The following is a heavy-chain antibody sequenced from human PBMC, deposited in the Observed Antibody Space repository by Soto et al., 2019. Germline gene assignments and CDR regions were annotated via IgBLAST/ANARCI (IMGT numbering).Heavy chain of an antibody. CDR3: ARRDGYMGYYGMDV. CDR1: GGTFSSYA. J-gene: IGHJ6*02. CDR2: IIPIFGTA. D-gene: IGHD5-12*01. Sequence: QVQLVQSGAEVKKPGSPVKVSCKASGGTFSSYAISWVRQAPGQGLEWMGGIIPIFGTANYAQKFQGRVTITADESTSTAYMELSSLRSEDTAVYYCARRDGYMGYYGMDVWGQGTTVTVSS. V-gene: IGHV1-69*01.